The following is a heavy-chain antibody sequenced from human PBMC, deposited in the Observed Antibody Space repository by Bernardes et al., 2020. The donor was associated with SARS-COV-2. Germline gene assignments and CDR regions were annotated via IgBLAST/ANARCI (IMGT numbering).Heavy chain of an antibody. J-gene: IGHJ1*01. V-gene: IGHV4-39*01. CDR2: IYYSGNT. CDR3: ARHEVESGGWYVGEYYQH. Sequence: SETLSLTCTVSGGSISSSSYYWGWIRQPPGKGLEWIGSIYYSGNTYYNPSLKSRVTISVDTSKNQFSLKLSSVTAADTAVYYCARHEVESGGWYVGEYYQHWGQGNLVTVSS. D-gene: IGHD6-19*01. CDR1: GGSISSSSYY.